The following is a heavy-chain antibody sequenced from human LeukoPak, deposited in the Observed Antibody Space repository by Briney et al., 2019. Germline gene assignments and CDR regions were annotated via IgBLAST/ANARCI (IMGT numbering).Heavy chain of an antibody. CDR1: GFTFSSYA. CDR2: ISGSGANT. V-gene: IGHV3-23*01. D-gene: IGHD3-22*01. CDR3: ARDFSDDSSGYYGELDY. J-gene: IGHJ4*02. Sequence: GGSLRLSCAASGFTFSSYAMNWVRQAPGKGLEWVSTISGSGANTYNADSVKGRFTISRDNSKNTLYLQMNSLRAEDTAVYYCARDFSDDSSGYYGELDYWGQGTLVTVSA.